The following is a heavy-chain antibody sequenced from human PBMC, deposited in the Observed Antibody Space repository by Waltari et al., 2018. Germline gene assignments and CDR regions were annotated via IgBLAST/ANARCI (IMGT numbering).Heavy chain of an antibody. Sequence: EVQLLESGGGLVQPGGSLRLSCAASGFTFSSYAMSWVRQAPGKGLEWGLAISGRGGSTYHADSVKGRFTIPSDNSKNTLYLQMNSLRAEDTAVYYCAKLFFGDIVDTTDYWGQGTLVTVSS. D-gene: IGHD5-12*01. J-gene: IGHJ4*02. V-gene: IGHV3-23*01. CDR2: ISGRGGST. CDR3: AKLFFGDIVDTTDY. CDR1: GFTFSSYA.